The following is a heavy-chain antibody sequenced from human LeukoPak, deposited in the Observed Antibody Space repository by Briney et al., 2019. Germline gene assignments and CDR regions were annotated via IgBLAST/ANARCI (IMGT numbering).Heavy chain of an antibody. Sequence: GASVKVSCKASGYTFTSYGISWVRQAPGQGLEWMGWISAYNGNTNYAQKLQGRVTITADKSTSTAYMELSSLRSEDTAVYYCARDYGSGSYYNDYWGQGTLVTVSS. D-gene: IGHD3-10*01. CDR2: ISAYNGNT. J-gene: IGHJ4*02. CDR3: ARDYGSGSYYNDY. V-gene: IGHV1-18*01. CDR1: GYTFTSYG.